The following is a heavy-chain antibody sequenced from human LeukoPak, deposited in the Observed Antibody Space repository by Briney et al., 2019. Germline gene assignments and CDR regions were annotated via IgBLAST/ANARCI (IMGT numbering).Heavy chain of an antibody. J-gene: IGHJ3*02. CDR1: GGSISSYY. CDR3: ARLGVWEWYYDFWSGRNDAFDI. D-gene: IGHD3-3*01. Sequence: SETLSLTCTVSGGSISSYYWSWIRQPAGKGLEWIGRIYTSGSTNYNPSLKSRVTMSVDTSKNQFSPKLSSVTAADTAVYYCARLGVWEWYYDFWSGRNDAFDIWGQGTMVTVSS. CDR2: IYTSGST. V-gene: IGHV4-4*07.